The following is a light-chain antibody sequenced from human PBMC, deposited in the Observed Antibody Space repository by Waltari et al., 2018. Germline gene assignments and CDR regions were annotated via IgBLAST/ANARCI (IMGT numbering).Light chain of an antibody. CDR1: QSIGTH. Sequence: EILMTQSPATLSLSPGERATLSCRASQSIGTHLAWYQQKLGQAPRLLMFAASTRAPGIPARFSGSGSGTDFTLTINGLQSEDFATYYCLQHNSDPQTFGQGTKLEIK. J-gene: IGKJ2*01. V-gene: IGKV3-15*01. CDR3: LQHNSDPQT. CDR2: AAS.